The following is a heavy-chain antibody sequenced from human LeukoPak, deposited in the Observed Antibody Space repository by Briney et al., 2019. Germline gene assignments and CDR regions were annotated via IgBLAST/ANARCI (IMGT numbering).Heavy chain of an antibody. CDR1: GYTFTGYY. V-gene: IGHV1-2*06. Sequence: ASVKVSCKASGYTFTGYYMHWVRQAPGQGLEWMGRINPNSGGTNSAQKFQGRATMTRDTSISTAYMELSRLRSDDTAVYYCARGRWLQLPDYWGQGTLVTVSS. J-gene: IGHJ4*02. CDR3: ARGRWLQLPDY. CDR2: INPNSGGT. D-gene: IGHD5-24*01.